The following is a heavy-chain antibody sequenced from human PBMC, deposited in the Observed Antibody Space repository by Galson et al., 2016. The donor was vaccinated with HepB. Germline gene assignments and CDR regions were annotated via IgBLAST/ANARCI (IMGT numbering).Heavy chain of an antibody. V-gene: IGHV4-4*02. J-gene: IGHJ6*02. CDR2: IYYSETT. Sequence: ETLSLTCAVSGGPISSTYWWTWVRQPPGKGPEWIGEIYYSETTNYNPSLKSRVTISVDESKNQFSLKLNAVTAADTAIYYGARRGIFGVVGGFDVWGQGTTVTVSS. D-gene: IGHD3-3*01. CDR1: GGPISSTYW. CDR3: ARRGIFGVVGGFDV.